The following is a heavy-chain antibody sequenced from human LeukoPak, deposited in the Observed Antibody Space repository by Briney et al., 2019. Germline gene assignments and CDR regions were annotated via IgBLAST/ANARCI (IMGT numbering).Heavy chain of an antibody. CDR1: GFTFSSYE. CDR2: ISTGGRTI. Sequence: GGSLRLSCAASGFTFSSYEMNWVRQAPGKGLEWISYISTGGRTIYYADSVRGRFTISRDNAKNSLYLPMNSLRAEDTAVYFCARSGYYFDYWGQGTLVTVSS. D-gene: IGHD6-13*01. CDR3: ARSGYYFDY. J-gene: IGHJ4*02. V-gene: IGHV3-48*03.